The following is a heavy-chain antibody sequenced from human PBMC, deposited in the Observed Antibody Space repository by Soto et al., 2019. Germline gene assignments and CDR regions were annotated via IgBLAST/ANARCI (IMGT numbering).Heavy chain of an antibody. CDR3: ARFNYYDNWFDP. V-gene: IGHV4-30-4*01. CDR2: IYYSGST. J-gene: IGHJ5*02. CDR1: GGSISSGDYY. D-gene: IGHD3-22*01. Sequence: PSETLSLTCTVYGGSISSGDYYWSRIRQPPGKGLEWIGYIYYSGSTYYNPSLKSRVTISVDTSKNQFSLKLSSVTAADTAVYYCARFNYYDNWFDPWGQGTLVTVSS.